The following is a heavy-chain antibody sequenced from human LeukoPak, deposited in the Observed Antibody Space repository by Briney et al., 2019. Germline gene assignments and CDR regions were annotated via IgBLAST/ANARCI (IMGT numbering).Heavy chain of an antibody. CDR3: ARHPARSNWFDP. Sequence: PSETLSLTCTVSGVSVNTRVYYWDWIRHSPGKGLEWIGDVFSRGDTYSNPSFRSRATMSIDTSVNQFSLTLTSVTAADTATYYCARHPARSNWFDPWGQGILVTVSS. CDR1: GVSVNTRVYY. CDR2: VFSRGDT. J-gene: IGHJ5*02. V-gene: IGHV4-39*01.